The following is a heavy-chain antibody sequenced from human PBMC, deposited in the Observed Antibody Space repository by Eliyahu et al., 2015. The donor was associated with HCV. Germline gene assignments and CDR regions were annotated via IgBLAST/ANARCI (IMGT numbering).Heavy chain of an antibody. CDR3: ASLVSWELQEYNWFDP. CDR2: ISSSSSYI. D-gene: IGHD1-26*01. V-gene: IGHV3-21*01. CDR1: GFTFXSYS. J-gene: IGHJ5*02. Sequence: EVQLVESGGGLVKPGGSLRLSXAASGFTFXSYSXNWVRQAPGKGLEWVSSISSSSSYIYYADSVKGRFTISRDNAKNSLYLQMNSLRAEDTAVYYCASLVSWELQEYNWFDPWGQGTLVTVSS.